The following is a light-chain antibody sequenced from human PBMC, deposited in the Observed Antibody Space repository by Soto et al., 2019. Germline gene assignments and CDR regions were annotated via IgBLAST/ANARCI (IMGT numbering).Light chain of an antibody. CDR3: QQYGSSPIT. CDR2: DAS. J-gene: IGKJ5*01. V-gene: IGKV3-20*01. Sequence: EIVLTQSPGTLSLSPGERATLSCRASQSVSSSYLAWYQQKPGQAPRLLIFDASVRVPTTPARFSGSGSGTDFTLTISSLEPEDFAVYYCQQYGSSPITFGQGTRLEIK. CDR1: QSVSSSY.